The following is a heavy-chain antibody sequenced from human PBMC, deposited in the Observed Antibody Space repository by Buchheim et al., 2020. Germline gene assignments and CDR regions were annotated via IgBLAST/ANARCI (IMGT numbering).Heavy chain of an antibody. CDR3: AKKSASGRAGLGTSLDY. Sequence: QVQLVESGGGVVQPGGSLRLSCAASGFTFSTYGMHWVRQAPGKGLEWVAVTSYDASDKYYADSVKGRFTISRDNSKNTLYLRMNSLTIEDTAVYYCAKKSASGRAGLGTSLDYWGQGTL. CDR1: GFTFSTYG. CDR2: TSYDASDK. V-gene: IGHV3-30*18. J-gene: IGHJ4*02. D-gene: IGHD1-7*01.